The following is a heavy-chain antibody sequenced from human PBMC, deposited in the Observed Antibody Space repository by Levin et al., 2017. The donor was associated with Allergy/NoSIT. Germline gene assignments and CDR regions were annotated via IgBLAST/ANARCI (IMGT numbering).Heavy chain of an antibody. J-gene: IGHJ4*02. D-gene: IGHD6-19*01. Sequence: GESLKISCAASGFTFSSYSMNWVRQAPGKGLEWVSSISSSSSYIYYADSVKGRFTISRDNAKNSLYLQMNSLRAEDTAVYYCAREEGAEWLVYYFDYWGQGTLVTVSS. CDR2: ISSSSSYI. V-gene: IGHV3-21*01. CDR1: GFTFSSYS. CDR3: AREEGAEWLVYYFDY.